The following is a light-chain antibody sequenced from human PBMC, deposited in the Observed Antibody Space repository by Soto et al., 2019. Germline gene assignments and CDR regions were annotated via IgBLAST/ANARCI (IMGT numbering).Light chain of an antibody. Sequence: IHLDRVSLFPAATLGSREALNLRASQGINIFLAWFQQKPGKAPNLLISAASTLQSGVPSRFSGSGSETEFTLTITSLQPEDSATYYCQQRNSYPRTFGQGTKVDIK. CDR1: QGINIF. CDR2: AAS. V-gene: IGKV1-9*01. J-gene: IGKJ2*01. CDR3: QQRNSYPRT.